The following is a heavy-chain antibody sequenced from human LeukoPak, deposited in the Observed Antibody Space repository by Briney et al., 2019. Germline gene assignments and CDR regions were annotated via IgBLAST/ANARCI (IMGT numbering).Heavy chain of an antibody. CDR3: ARHSGSGSLSRPFDP. D-gene: IGHD3-10*01. CDR1: GPSVTSGGFY. J-gene: IGHJ5*02. CDR2: VYYTGST. V-gene: IGHV4-39*01. Sequence: PSETLSLTCSVSGPSVTSGGFYWGWLRQPPGKGLEWIATVYYTGSTYYNPSLKSRVTISIDTSKNQFSLSLRSLIAADTAVYYCARHSGSGSLSRPFDPWGQGTLGTVSS.